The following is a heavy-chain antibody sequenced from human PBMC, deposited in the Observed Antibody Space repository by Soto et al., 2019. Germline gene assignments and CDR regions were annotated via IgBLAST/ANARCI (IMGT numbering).Heavy chain of an antibody. V-gene: IGHV4-34*01. CDR2: INHSGST. CDR3: ARLGSYIVVVVAATWIDY. J-gene: IGHJ4*02. D-gene: IGHD2-15*01. CDR1: GGSFSGYY. Sequence: ASETLSLTCAVYGGSFSGYYWSWIRQPPGKGLEWIGEINHSGSTNYNPSLKSRVTISVDTSKNQFSLKLSSVTAADTAVYYCARLGSYIVVVVAATWIDYWGQGTLVTVSS.